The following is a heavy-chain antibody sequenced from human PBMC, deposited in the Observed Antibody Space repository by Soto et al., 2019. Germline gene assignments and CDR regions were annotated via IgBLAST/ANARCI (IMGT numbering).Heavy chain of an antibody. V-gene: IGHV5-51*01. CDR1: GYKFTTYR. D-gene: IGHD6-13*01. Sequence: GESLKISCKASGYKFTTYRIGWVRQMPGKGLEWMGIVYPGDSETRYSPSFQGHVTGSADTSLSPAYLHWNSLWASDTAMYYCARHAAAGGYICEALHRWGQGTMVT. J-gene: IGHJ3*01. CDR2: VYPGDSET. CDR3: ARHAAAGGYICEALHR.